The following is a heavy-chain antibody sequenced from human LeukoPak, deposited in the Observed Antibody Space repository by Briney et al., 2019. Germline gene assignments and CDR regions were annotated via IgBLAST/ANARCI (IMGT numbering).Heavy chain of an antibody. J-gene: IGHJ4*02. CDR1: GGSFSGYY. Sequence: SETLSLTCAVYGGSFSGYYWSWIRQPPGKGLEWIGEINHSGSTNYNPSLKSRVTISVDTSKKQFSLKLSSVTAADTAVYYCVTYYFDSSGQKKNYWGQGTLVTVSS. D-gene: IGHD3-22*01. CDR3: VTYYFDSSGQKKNY. CDR2: INHSGST. V-gene: IGHV4-34*01.